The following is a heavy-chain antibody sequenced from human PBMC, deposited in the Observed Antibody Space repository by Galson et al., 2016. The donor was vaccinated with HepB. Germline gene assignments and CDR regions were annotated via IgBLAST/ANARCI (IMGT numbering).Heavy chain of an antibody. V-gene: IGHV1-18*01. Sequence: SVKVSCKASGYTFTXXXFVWVRQAXGQGLEWMGWISAYSGHTNYAQKFQGRVTMTTDTPTSTAYMELRSLRSDDTAVYYCARADYGGNSPYDYWGHGTLVTVSS. CDR2: ISAYSGHT. D-gene: IGHD4-23*01. CDR3: ARADYGGNSPYDY. J-gene: IGHJ4*01. CDR1: GYTFTXXX.